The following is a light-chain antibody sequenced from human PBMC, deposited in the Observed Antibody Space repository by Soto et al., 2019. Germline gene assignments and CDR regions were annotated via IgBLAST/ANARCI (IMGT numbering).Light chain of an antibody. CDR3: QAYDYSMTDSV. CDR2: GNR. V-gene: IGLV1-40*01. Sequence: QSVLTQPPSVSGAPGQRVTISCTGNSSNLGAGYDVHWYQQLPGAAPKLVIFGNRNRPSGVPERFSGSKSGTSASLAITGLQTEDEADYDCQAYDYSMTDSVLGGGTKLTVL. J-gene: IGLJ3*02. CDR1: SSNLGAGYD.